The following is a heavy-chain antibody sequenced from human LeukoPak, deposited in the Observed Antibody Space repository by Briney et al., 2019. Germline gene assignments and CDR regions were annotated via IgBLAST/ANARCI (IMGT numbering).Heavy chain of an antibody. CDR1: GFTFSSYW. D-gene: IGHD3-10*01. CDR2: INSDGSST. J-gene: IGHJ4*02. V-gene: IGHV3-74*01. Sequence: GGSLRLSCAASGFTFSSYWMHWVRQAPGKGLVWVSRINSDGSSTSYADSVKGRFTISRDNAKNTLYLQMSSLRAEDTAVYYCAREEVAYYGSGSYMDYWGQGTLVTVSS. CDR3: AREEVAYYGSGSYMDY.